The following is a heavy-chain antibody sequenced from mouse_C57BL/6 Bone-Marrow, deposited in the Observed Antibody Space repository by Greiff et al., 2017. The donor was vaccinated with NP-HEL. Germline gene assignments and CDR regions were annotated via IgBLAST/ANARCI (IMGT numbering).Heavy chain of an antibody. CDR1: GYTFTTYP. CDR3: ARGGGRLLRFFAY. CDR2: FHPYNDDT. J-gene: IGHJ3*01. Sequence: VQLQQSGAELVKPGASVKMSCKASGYTFTTYPIEWMKQNHGKSLEWIGNFHPYNDDTKYNEKFKGKATLTVEKSSSTVYLELSRLTSDDAAVYYCARGGGRLLRFFAYWGQGTLVTVSA. V-gene: IGHV1-47*01. D-gene: IGHD1-1*01.